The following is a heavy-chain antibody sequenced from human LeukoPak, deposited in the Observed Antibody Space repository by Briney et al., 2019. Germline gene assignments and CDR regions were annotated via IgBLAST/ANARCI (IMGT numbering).Heavy chain of an antibody. CDR2: IYYSGST. V-gene: IGHV4-59*01. Sequence: SETLSLTCTVSGGSICSYYWSWIRQPPGKGLEWIGYIYYSGSTNYNPSLKSRVTISVDTSKNQFSLKLSSVTAADTAVYYCARQRITYFDYWGQGTLVTVSS. CDR3: ARQRITYFDY. CDR1: GGSICSYY. D-gene: IGHD5-24*01. J-gene: IGHJ4*02.